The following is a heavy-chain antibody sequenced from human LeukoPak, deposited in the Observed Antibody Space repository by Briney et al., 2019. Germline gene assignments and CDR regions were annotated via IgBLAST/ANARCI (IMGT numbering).Heavy chain of an antibody. Sequence: SGTLSLTCAVSGGSISSSNWWSWVRQPPGKGLEWIGEIYHSGSTNYNPSLKSRVTISVDKSKNQFSLKLSSVTAADTAVYYCARAPQPNYYGMGVWGQGTTVTVSS. CDR2: IYHSGST. CDR3: ARAPQPNYYGMGV. V-gene: IGHV4-4*02. CDR1: GGSISSSNW. D-gene: IGHD2-2*01. J-gene: IGHJ6*02.